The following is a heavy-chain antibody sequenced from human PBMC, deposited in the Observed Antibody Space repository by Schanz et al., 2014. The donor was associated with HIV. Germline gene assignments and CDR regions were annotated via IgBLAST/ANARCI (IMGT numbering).Heavy chain of an antibody. Sequence: QAQLVQSGAEVSEPGSSVKVSCKASGGTFSSYDINWVRQATGQGLEWMGWMNPNSGNTGYAQKFQGRVTMTRNTSISTAYMELSSLRSEDTAVYYCARRALLKWELRYAFDIWGQGTMVTVSS. D-gene: IGHD1-26*01. J-gene: IGHJ3*02. CDR2: MNPNSGNT. CDR1: GGTFSSYD. CDR3: ARRALLKWELRYAFDI. V-gene: IGHV1-8*02.